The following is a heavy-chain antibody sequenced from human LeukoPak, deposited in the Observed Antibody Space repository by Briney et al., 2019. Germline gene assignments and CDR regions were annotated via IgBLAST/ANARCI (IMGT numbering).Heavy chain of an antibody. Sequence: SETLSLTCAVYGESFSGYYWSWIRQPPGKGLEWLGEINHSGYTNYNPSLKSRITISVDTSKNQFSLKVISVTAADTAVYYCARGVYGGNNYYYYYMDVWGKGTTVTVSS. D-gene: IGHD4-23*01. CDR3: ARGVYGGNNYYYYYMDV. J-gene: IGHJ6*03. CDR2: INHSGYT. V-gene: IGHV4-34*01. CDR1: GESFSGYY.